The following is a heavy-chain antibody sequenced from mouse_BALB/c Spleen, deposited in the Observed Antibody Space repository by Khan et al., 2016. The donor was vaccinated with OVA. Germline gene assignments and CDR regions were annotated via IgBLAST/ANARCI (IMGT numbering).Heavy chain of an antibody. Sequence: QVQLKESGAELAKPGASVKMSCKTSGYTFTTYRMHWVKQRPGQGLEWIGYINPTSGHTDYNEKFKDKATLSADKSSSTAYMQLSSLTSEDSAVYYCTRDRIDYWGQGTTLTVSS. J-gene: IGHJ2*01. CDR1: GYTFTTYR. CDR2: INPTSGHT. V-gene: IGHV1-4*01. CDR3: TRDRIDY.